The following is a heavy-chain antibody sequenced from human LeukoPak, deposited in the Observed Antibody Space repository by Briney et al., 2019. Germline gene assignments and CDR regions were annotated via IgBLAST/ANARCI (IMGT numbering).Heavy chain of an antibody. CDR3: ARDPQQLVGATGGGFEY. V-gene: IGHV1-18*01. CDR1: GYTFTSYG. D-gene: IGHD1-26*01. Sequence: ASVKVSCKASGYTFTSYGISWVRQAPGQGLEWMGWISAYNGNTNYAQKLQGRVTMTTDTSTNTGYMELKSLRSDDTAVCYCARDPQQLVGATGGGFEYWGQGTLVTVSS. J-gene: IGHJ4*02. CDR2: ISAYNGNT.